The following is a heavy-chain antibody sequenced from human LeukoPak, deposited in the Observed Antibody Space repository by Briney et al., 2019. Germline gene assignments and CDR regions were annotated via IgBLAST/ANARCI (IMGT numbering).Heavy chain of an antibody. Sequence: ASVKVSCKASGHALISWVRQAPGQGLEWMGWISGYNGNTNYAQKLQGRVTMTTDTSTNTAYMELRSLRSDDTAVYYCARYSSSWYDAFDIWGQGTMVTVSS. J-gene: IGHJ3*02. CDR1: GHAL. D-gene: IGHD6-13*01. CDR2: ISGYNGNT. CDR3: ARYSSSWYDAFDI. V-gene: IGHV1-18*01.